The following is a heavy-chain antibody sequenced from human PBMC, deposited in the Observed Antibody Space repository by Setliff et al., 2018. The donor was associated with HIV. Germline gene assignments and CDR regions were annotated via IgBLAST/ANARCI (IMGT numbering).Heavy chain of an antibody. V-gene: IGHV5-51*01. CDR1: GYSFTSYW. J-gene: IGHJ3*01. CDR3: VRPGCSTSSCYSSNGSDL. CDR2: IYPGDSDT. D-gene: IGHD2-2*02. Sequence: GESLKISCKGSGYSFTSYWIGWVRQMPGKGLEWMGIIYPGDSDTRYSPSFQGQVTISADKSISTAYLQWSSLKASDAAMYYCVRPGCSTSSCYSSNGSDLWGPGTMVTVSS.